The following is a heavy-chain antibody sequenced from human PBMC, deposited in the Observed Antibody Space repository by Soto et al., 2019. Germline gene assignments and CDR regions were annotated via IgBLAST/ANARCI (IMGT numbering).Heavy chain of an antibody. J-gene: IGHJ3*02. D-gene: IGHD6-19*01. CDR2: IWYDGSNK. V-gene: IGHV3-33*01. Sequence: GGSLRLSCAASGFTFSSYGMHWVRQAPGKGLEWVAVIWYDGSNKYYADSVKGRFTISRDNSKNTLYLQMDSLRAEDTAVYYCARDPTIAVAADAFDIWGQGTMVTV. CDR1: GFTFSSYG. CDR3: ARDPTIAVAADAFDI.